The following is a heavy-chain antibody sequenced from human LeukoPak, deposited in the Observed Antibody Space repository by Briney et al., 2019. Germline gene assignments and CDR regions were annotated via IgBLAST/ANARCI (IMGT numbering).Heavy chain of an antibody. V-gene: IGHV3-23*01. CDR1: GFTFSSYA. J-gene: IGHJ4*02. D-gene: IGHD4-17*01. CDR3: AKEPDYGDYFDY. Sequence: GGSLRLSCAASGFTFSSYAMSWVRQAPGKGLEWVSDISGSGGSTYYADSVKGRFTISRDNSKNTLYLQINSLRAEDTAVYYCAKEPDYGDYFDYWGQGTLVTASS. CDR2: ISGSGGST.